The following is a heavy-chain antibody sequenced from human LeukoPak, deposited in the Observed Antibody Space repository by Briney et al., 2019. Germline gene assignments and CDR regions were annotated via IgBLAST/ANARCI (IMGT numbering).Heavy chain of an antibody. CDR1: GFTFTGHS. Sequence: PGGSLRLSCVASGFTFTGHSMHWVRQAPGKGLVWVAVVGNDEKTKFYADSLKGRFTISRDNSKNTLYLQMNSLRDEDTAVYYCARERQAGGTPFDYWGQGSLVTVSS. V-gene: IGHV3-30*04. CDR2: VGNDEKTK. J-gene: IGHJ4*02. D-gene: IGHD1-26*01. CDR3: ARERQAGGTPFDY.